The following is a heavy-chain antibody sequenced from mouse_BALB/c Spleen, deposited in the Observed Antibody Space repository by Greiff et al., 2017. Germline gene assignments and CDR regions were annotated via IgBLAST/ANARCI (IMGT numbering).Heavy chain of an antibody. J-gene: IGHJ4*01. CDR1: GFSLTSYG. V-gene: IGHV2-9*02. CDR2: IWAGGST. CDR3: ARDDYDAMDY. Sequence: QVQLKESGPGLVAPSQSLSITCTVSGFSLTSYGVHWVRQPPGKGLEWLGVIWAGGSTNYYSALMSRLSISKDNSKSQVFLKMNSLQTDDTAMYYCARDDYDAMDYWGQGTSVTVSS.